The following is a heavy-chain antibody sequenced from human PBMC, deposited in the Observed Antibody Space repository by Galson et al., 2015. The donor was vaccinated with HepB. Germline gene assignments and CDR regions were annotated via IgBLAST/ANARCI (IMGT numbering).Heavy chain of an antibody. CDR3: AKDRSSGWSRTNGFAH. Sequence: SLRLSCAASGFILSSSGMDWLRQAPGKGLEWVSFISATSDGTYYADSVKGRFTISRDNSKNTLHLQMNSLRAEDTAVYYCAKDRSSGWSRTNGFAHWGQGILVTVSS. V-gene: IGHV3-23*01. J-gene: IGHJ4*02. CDR2: ISATSDGT. D-gene: IGHD6-19*01. CDR1: GFILSSSG.